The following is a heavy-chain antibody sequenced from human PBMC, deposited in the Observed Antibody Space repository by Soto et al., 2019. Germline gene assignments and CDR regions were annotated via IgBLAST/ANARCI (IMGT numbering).Heavy chain of an antibody. D-gene: IGHD4-17*01. V-gene: IGHV3-11*01. J-gene: IGHJ6*03. CDR1: AFTFSDYY. CDR3: ARAPETTEPWEYFYYYMDV. Sequence: QVQLVESGGGFVKPGGSLRLSCAASAFTFSDYYMSWIRQAPGKGLEWVSYISSGVGTAYYADSVKGRFTISRDNAKNSLFLQMNSLRGEDTAVYYCARAPETTEPWEYFYYYMDVWGKGTTVTVSS. CDR2: ISSGVGTA.